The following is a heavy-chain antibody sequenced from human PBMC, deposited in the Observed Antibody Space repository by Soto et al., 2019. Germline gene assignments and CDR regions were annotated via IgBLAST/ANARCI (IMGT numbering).Heavy chain of an antibody. CDR1: GDSFNNYW. CDR3: ARRESFTYYYDSSGHGDDAFDI. D-gene: IGHD3-22*01. Sequence: PGESLKISCKGSGDSFNNYWISWMRQMPGKGLEWMGRIDPSDSYRTYNPAFQGHVTISVDKSISTAYLQWSSLKASDTAMYYCARRESFTYYYDSSGHGDDAFDIWGQGTMVTVSS. CDR2: IDPSDSYR. J-gene: IGHJ3*02. V-gene: IGHV5-10-1*01.